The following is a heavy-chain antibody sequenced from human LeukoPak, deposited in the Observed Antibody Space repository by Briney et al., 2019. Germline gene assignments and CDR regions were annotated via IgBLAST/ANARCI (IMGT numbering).Heavy chain of an antibody. CDR2: FDPEDGET. Sequence: ASVKVSCKASGYTFTNYGITWVRQAPGQGLEWMGGFDPEDGETIYAQKFQGRVTMTEDTSTDTAYMELSSLRSEDTAVYYCSSGFDAFDIWGQGTMVTVSS. D-gene: IGHD3-22*01. V-gene: IGHV1-24*01. CDR3: SSGFDAFDI. CDR1: GYTFTNYG. J-gene: IGHJ3*02.